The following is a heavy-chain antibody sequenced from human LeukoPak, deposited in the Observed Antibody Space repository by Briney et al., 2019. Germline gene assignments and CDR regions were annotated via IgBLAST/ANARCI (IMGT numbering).Heavy chain of an antibody. CDR3: ARGGQGDGYSADEAFDF. J-gene: IGHJ3*01. CDR2: TYYRSRWYN. D-gene: IGHD5-24*01. CDR1: GDSVSGNSTA. Sequence: SQTLSLTCAISGDSVSGNSTAYNWIRQSPSRGLEWLGRTYYRSRWYNDYAVSVKGRITINPDTPKNQLSLQLNSVTPDDTAVYYCARGGQGDGYSADEAFDFWGQGTMVTVSS. V-gene: IGHV6-1*01.